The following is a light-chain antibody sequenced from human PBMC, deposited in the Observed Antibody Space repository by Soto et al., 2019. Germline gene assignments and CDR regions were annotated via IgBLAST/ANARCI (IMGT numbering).Light chain of an antibody. CDR1: QSVSSSY. Sequence: IVLTQSPGTLSLSPGERATLSCRASQSVSSSYLAWYQQKPGQAPRLLIYGASSRATGIPDRFSGSGCGTDFTLTISRLEPEDFAVYYCQQYGSSPEFGQGTKVEIK. CDR3: QQYGSSPE. J-gene: IGKJ1*01. V-gene: IGKV3-20*01. CDR2: GAS.